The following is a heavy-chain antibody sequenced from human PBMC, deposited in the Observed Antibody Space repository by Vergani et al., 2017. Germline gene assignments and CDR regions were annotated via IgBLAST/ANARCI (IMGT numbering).Heavy chain of an antibody. CDR1: GGSISSSSYY. CDR3: ARDTRSRYCSGGSCYSPGP. D-gene: IGHD2-15*01. CDR2: IYYSGST. Sequence: QLQLQESGPGLVKPSETLSLTCTVSGGSISSSSYYWGWIRQPPGKGLEWIGSIYYSGSTYYNPSLKSRITISVDTSKNPFSLKLSSVTAADTAVYYCARDTRSRYCSGGSCYSPGPWGQGTLVTVSS. V-gene: IGHV4-39*07. J-gene: IGHJ5*02.